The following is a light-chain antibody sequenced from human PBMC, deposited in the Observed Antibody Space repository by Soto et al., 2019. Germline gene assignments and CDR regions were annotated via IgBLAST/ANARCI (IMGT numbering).Light chain of an antibody. V-gene: IGKV1-5*02. CDR1: QSISSW. J-gene: IGKJ4*01. Sequence: DIQMTQSPSTLSASVAAIVTIICRASQSISSWLAWYQQKPGKAPKLLIYDASSLESGVPSRFSGSGSGTEFTLTISCLQSEDFATYYCQQYYSFPLTFGGGTKVDIK. CDR2: DAS. CDR3: QQYYSFPLT.